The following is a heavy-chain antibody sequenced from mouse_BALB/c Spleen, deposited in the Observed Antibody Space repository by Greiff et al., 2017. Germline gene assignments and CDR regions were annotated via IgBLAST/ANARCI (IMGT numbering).Heavy chain of an antibody. CDR1: GYSITSGYY. CDR3: ARDSYDGFAY. V-gene: IGHV3-6*02. Sequence: EVKLMESGPGLVKPSQSLSLTCSVTGYSITSGYYWNWIRQFPGNKLEWMGYISYDGSNNYNPSLKNRISITRDTSKNQFFLKLNSVTTEDTATYYCARDSYDGFAYWGQGTLVTVSA. D-gene: IGHD2-3*01. CDR2: ISYDGSN. J-gene: IGHJ3*01.